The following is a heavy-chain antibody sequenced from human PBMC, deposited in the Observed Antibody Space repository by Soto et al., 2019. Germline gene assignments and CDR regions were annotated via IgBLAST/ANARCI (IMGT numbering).Heavy chain of an antibody. CDR2: IIPIFGTA. CDR1: GGTFSSYA. V-gene: IGHV1-69*13. D-gene: IGHD6-19*01. J-gene: IGHJ6*02. Sequence: SVKVSYKASGGTFSSYAISWVRQAPGQGLEWMGGIIPIFGTANYAQKFQGRVTITADESTSTAYMELSSLRSEDTAVYYCARNEQWLVYYYYYGMDVWGQGTTVTVSS. CDR3: ARNEQWLVYYYYYGMDV.